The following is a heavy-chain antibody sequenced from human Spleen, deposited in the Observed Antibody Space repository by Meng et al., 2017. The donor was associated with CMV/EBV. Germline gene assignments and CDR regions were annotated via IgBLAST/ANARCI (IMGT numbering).Heavy chain of an antibody. J-gene: IGHJ5*01. D-gene: IGHD4-17*01. V-gene: IGHV1-2*02. CDR3: ARGPRSDYGDSGWFDF. CDR1: GYTFTGHY. CDR2: INPYRSTT. Sequence: SGYTFTGHYSQWVRQNPGQGLEWMGWINPYRSTTNYAQKFQGRVTLTKDTSINTAYMELNWLTFIDTAVYYCARGPRSDYGDSGWFDFWGQGTLVTVSS.